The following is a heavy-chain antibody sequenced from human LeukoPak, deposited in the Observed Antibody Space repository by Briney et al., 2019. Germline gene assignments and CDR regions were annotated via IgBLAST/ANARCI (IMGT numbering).Heavy chain of an antibody. V-gene: IGHV4-38-2*01. CDR3: ARQGPYNTIFGVVIKRGDFDY. D-gene: IGHD3-3*01. J-gene: IGHJ4*02. Sequence: SETLSLTCAVSGYSISSGYYWGWIRQPPGKGPEWIGSIYHSGSTYYNPSLKSRVTISVDTSKNQFSLKLSSVTAADTAVYYCARQGPYNTIFGVVIKRGDFDYWGQGTLVTVSS. CDR2: IYHSGST. CDR1: GYSISSGYY.